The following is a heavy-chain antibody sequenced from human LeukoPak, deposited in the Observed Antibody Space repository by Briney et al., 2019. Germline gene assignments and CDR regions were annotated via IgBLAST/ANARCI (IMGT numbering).Heavy chain of an antibody. CDR1: GSSLINYY. Sequence: SETLSLTCTVSGSSLINYYWSWIRQPPGKGLEWIGYIYYSGSTDYNPSLTSRATISVDTSKNQFSLNLSSVTAADTAVYYCARGLSYYDTSPYGQWGPGTLVTVSS. CDR3: ARGLSYYDTSPYGQ. CDR2: IYYSGST. V-gene: IGHV4-59*01. J-gene: IGHJ4*02. D-gene: IGHD3-22*01.